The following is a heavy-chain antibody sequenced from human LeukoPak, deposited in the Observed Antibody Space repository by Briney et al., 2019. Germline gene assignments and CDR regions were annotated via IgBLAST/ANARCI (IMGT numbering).Heavy chain of an antibody. CDR3: ARDRYYYDSSGYYSYFDY. CDR2: IWYDGSNK. CDR1: GFTFSSYG. D-gene: IGHD3-22*01. V-gene: IGHV3-33*01. J-gene: IGHJ4*02. Sequence: GGSLRLSCAASGFTFSSYGMHWVRQAPGKGLEWVAVIWYDGSNKYYADSVKGRLTISRDNSKNTLYLQMNSLRAEDTAVYYCARDRYYYDSSGYYSYFDYWGQGTLVTVSS.